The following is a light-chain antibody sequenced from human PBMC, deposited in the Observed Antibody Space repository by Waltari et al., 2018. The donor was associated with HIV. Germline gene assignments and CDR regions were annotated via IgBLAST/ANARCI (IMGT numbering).Light chain of an antibody. J-gene: IGLJ2*01. V-gene: IGLV3-1*01. CDR2: QDN. CDR3: QAWDTGTAV. Sequence: SYDLAQPPSVSVSPGQTANIPCSGDKLGHKFVCWYQQKSGQSPVLVIFQDNKRPSGIPERFSGSNSGNTATLTIRETETLDEADYYCQAWDTGTAVFGGGTKLTVL. CDR1: KLGHKF.